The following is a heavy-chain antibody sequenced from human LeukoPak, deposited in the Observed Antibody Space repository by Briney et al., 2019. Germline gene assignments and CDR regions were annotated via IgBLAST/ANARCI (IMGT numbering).Heavy chain of an antibody. CDR2: IIPIFGTA. Sequence: SVKVSCKASGGTFSSYAISWVRQAPGQGLEWMGGIIPIFGTANYAQRFQGRVTITTDESTSTAYMELSSLRSEDTAVYYCARDALVGILTGYVSYYYMDVWGKGTTVTVSS. J-gene: IGHJ6*03. CDR1: GGTFSSYA. CDR3: ARDALVGILTGYVSYYYMDV. V-gene: IGHV1-69*05. D-gene: IGHD3-9*01.